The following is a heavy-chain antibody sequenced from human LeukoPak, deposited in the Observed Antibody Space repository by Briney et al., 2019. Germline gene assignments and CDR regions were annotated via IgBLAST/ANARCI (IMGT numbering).Heavy chain of an antibody. CDR1: GYTFTSFG. V-gene: IGHV1-18*01. Sequence: ASVKVSCKASGYTFTSFGISWVRQAPGQGLEWMGWISTYNGNTNYAQKLQGRVTMTTDTSMSRVYMDLRSLRSDDTAVYYCARDRAGSAWYTTFDYWGQGTLVTVSS. D-gene: IGHD6-19*01. CDR3: ARDRAGSAWYTTFDY. J-gene: IGHJ4*02. CDR2: ISTYNGNT.